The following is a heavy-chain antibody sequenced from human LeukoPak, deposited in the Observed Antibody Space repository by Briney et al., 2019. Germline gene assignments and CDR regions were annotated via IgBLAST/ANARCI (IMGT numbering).Heavy chain of an antibody. V-gene: IGHV3-74*01. D-gene: IGHD6-13*01. CDR2: INSDGSST. CDR1: GFTFSSYW. J-gene: IGHJ4*02. Sequence: PGGSLRLSCAASGFTFSSYWMHWVRQAPGKGPVWVSRINSDGSSTNYADFVKGRFTISRDNAKNTLYLQMNSLRAEDTAVYYCASISSSNYWGQGTLVTVSS. CDR3: ASISSSNY.